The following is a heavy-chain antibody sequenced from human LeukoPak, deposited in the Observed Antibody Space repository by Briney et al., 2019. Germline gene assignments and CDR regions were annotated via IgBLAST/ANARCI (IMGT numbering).Heavy chain of an antibody. CDR1: GGSISSSSYY. J-gene: IGHJ4*02. D-gene: IGHD1-26*01. CDR3: ARDEVGAPPVPPGGGGDY. CDR2: IYYSGST. V-gene: IGHV4-39*02. Sequence: SETLSLTCTVSGGSISSSSYYWGWIRQPPGKGLEWIGSIYYSGSTYYNPSLKSRVTISVDTSKNQFSLKLSSVTAADTAVYYCARDEVGAPPVPPGGGGDYWGQGTLVTVSS.